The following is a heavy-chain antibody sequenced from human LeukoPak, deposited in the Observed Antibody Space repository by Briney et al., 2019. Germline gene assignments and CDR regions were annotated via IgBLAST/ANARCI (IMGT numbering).Heavy chain of an antibody. V-gene: IGHV4-59*12. CDR1: GGSISSYY. Sequence: SETLSLTCTVSGGSISSYYWSWIRQPPGKGLEWIGYIYYSGTTNYNPSLKSRVTISVDTSKNQFSLKLSSVTAADTAVYYCARDQDSSGGPDAFDIWGQGTMVTVSS. CDR3: ARDQDSSGGPDAFDI. D-gene: IGHD3-22*01. CDR2: IYYSGTT. J-gene: IGHJ3*02.